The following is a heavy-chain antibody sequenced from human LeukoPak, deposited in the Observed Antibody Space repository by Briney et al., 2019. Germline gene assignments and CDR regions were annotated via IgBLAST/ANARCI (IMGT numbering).Heavy chain of an antibody. V-gene: IGHV4-38-2*02. CDR2: IYHSGST. CDR3: ARDGPGYSSGWYGYYHYYYYCYMDV. Sequence: PSETLSLTCTVSGYSISRGYYWGWTRQPPGKGLGWIGSIYHSGSTHYNPSLKSRVTISVDTSKNQFSLKLSSVTAADTAVYYCARDGPGYSSGWYGYYHYYYYCYMDVWGKGTTVTVSS. CDR1: GYSISRGYY. J-gene: IGHJ6*03. D-gene: IGHD6-19*01.